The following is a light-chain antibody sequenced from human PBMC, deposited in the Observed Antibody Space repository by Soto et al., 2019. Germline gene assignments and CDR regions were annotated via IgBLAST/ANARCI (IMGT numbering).Light chain of an antibody. CDR1: SSDVGGYNY. CDR2: EVS. Sequence: ALTQPPSASGSPGQSVTISCTGTSSDVGGYNYVSWYQQHPGKAPKLMIYEVSKRPSGVPDRFSGSKSGNTASLTVSGLQAEDEADYYCSSYAGSNNFVFGGGTKLTVL. V-gene: IGLV2-8*01. CDR3: SSYAGSNNFV. J-gene: IGLJ2*01.